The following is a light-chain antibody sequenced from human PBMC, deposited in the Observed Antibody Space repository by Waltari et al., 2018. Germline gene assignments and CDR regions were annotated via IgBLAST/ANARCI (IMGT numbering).Light chain of an antibody. Sequence: NKKNTDKAPKIMIFDVGKRPSGVSNRFSGSKSGNTASLTISGLQAEDEADYYCSSYTRSRTYVFGTGTKVTVL. V-gene: IGLV2-14*03. CDR3: SSYTRSRTYV. CDR2: DVG. J-gene: IGLJ1*01.